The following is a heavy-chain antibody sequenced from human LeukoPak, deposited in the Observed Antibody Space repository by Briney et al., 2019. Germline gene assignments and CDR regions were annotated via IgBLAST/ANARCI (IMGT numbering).Heavy chain of an antibody. D-gene: IGHD3-10*01. V-gene: IGHV3-23*01. CDR1: GFTFSNYA. CDR2: ISASGGST. Sequence: GGSLRLSCAASGFTFSNYAMTWVRQAPGKGLEWASTISASGGSTYFADSAKGRFTISRDNSKNSLYLEMNSLRDEDTAVYYCATYYYGSDVYFQHWGQGTLVTVSS. J-gene: IGHJ1*01. CDR3: ATYYYGSDVYFQH.